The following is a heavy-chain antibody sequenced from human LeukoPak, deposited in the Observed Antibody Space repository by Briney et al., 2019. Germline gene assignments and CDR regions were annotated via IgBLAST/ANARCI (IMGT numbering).Heavy chain of an antibody. CDR1: GYTFAGYY. CDR3: ARDRAAAEDYYYYYGMDV. J-gene: IGHJ6*02. V-gene: IGHV1-2*02. CDR2: INPNSGGT. Sequence: GASVKVSCKASGYTFAGYYMHWVRQAPGQGLEWMGWINPNSGGTNYAQKFQGRVTMTRDTSISTAYMELSRLRSDDTAVYYCARDRAAAEDYYYYYGMDVWGQGTTVTVSS. D-gene: IGHD6-13*01.